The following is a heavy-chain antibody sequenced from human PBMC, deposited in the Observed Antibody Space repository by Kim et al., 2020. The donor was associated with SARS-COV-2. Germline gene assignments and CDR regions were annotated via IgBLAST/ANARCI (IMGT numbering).Heavy chain of an antibody. CDR2: IFYSGIS. Sequence: SETLSLTCTVSGGSFNYDYYYWGRVRQPQGMGLVWIGSIFYSGISYSNPSIKSRITISIDRYKNQFSLEPSSVAAAATSDYFCAHMAGGSTSHWFFDF. CDR1: GGSFNYDYYY. CDR3: AHMAGGSTSHWFFDF. D-gene: IGHD1-26*01. J-gene: IGHJ2*01. V-gene: IGHV4-39*01.